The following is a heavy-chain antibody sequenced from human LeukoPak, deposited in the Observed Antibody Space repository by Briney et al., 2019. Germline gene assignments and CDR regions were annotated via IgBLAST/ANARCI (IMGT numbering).Heavy chain of an antibody. D-gene: IGHD3-9*01. V-gene: IGHV1-18*01. Sequence: ASVKVSCKASGYTFTSYGISWVRQAPGQGLEWMGWISAYNGNTNYAQKLQGRVTMTTDTSTSTAYMELRSLRSDDTAVYYCARAGGLRYFDWLLGHYYYYMDVWGKGTTVTISS. CDR3: ARAGGLRYFDWLLGHYYYYMDV. CDR1: GYTFTSYG. CDR2: ISAYNGNT. J-gene: IGHJ6*03.